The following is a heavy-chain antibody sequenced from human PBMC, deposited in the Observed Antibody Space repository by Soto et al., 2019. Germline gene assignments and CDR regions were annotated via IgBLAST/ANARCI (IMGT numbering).Heavy chain of an antibody. CDR2: ISSSSSSI. CDR1: GFTFSSYS. D-gene: IGHD1-26*01. Sequence: GGSLRLSCAASGFTFSSYSMNWVRQAPGKGLEWVSYISSSSSSIYYADSVKGRFTISRDNAKNTLYLQMNSLRAEDTAVYYCANGGRAFAYWGQGTLVTVSS. CDR3: ANGGRAFAY. V-gene: IGHV3-48*01. J-gene: IGHJ4*02.